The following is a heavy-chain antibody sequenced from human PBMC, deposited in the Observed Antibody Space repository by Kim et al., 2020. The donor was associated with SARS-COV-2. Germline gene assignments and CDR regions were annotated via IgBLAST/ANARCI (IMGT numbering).Heavy chain of an antibody. D-gene: IGHD3-10*01. CDR1: GFTFSSYG. J-gene: IGHJ4*02. V-gene: IGHV3-30*18. CDR2: ISYDGSNK. CDR3: AKEGYYGSGSFPDY. Sequence: GGSLRLSCAASGFTFSSYGMHWVRQAPGKGLEWVAVISYDGSNKYYPDSVKGRFTISRDNSKNTLSLQMSSLRADDTAVYYCAKEGYYGSGSFPDYWGQG.